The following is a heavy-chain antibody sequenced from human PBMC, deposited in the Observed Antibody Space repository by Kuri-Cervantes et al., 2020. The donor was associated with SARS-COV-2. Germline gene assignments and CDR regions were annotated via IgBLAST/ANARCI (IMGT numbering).Heavy chain of an antibody. V-gene: IGHV3-74*01. CDR1: GFTFSSYA. CDR2: INSDGSST. J-gene: IGHJ4*02. D-gene: IGHD3-22*01. Sequence: GESLKISCAASGFTFSSYAMSWVRQAPGKGLVWVSRINSDGSSTSYADSVKGRFTISRDNAKNTLYLQMNSLRAEDTAVYYCARDMRYYYDSSGFDYWGQGTLATVSS. CDR3: ARDMRYYYDSSGFDY.